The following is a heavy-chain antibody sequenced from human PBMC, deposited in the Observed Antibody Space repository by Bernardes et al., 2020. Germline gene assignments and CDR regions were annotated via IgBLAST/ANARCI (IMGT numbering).Heavy chain of an antibody. V-gene: IGHV3-23*01. Sequence: GSLSLSCAASGFTFSRHAMRWVRPAPGKGLEWVSDINGSGGRTYYADSVKGRFTISRDNSKNTLYLQMNSLRDEDTAVYYCASGTSCYNCLDHWAQGALVTVSS. CDR1: GFTFSRHA. D-gene: IGHD2-15*01. CDR2: INGSGGRT. CDR3: ASGTSCYNCLDH. J-gene: IGHJ5*02.